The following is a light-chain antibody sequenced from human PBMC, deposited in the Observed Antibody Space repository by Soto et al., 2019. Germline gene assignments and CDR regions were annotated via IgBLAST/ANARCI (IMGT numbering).Light chain of an antibody. Sequence: QSVLTQPASVSGSPGKSSAFPSTETTGYVGAYDYVSWYQQHPGKAPKLMIYEVSNRPSGVSNRFSGSKSVNTATLTISGLQAEDEADYYCSSHTSRNTRVFGTGTKVTVL. CDR1: TGYVGAYDY. V-gene: IGLV2-14*01. J-gene: IGLJ1*01. CDR3: SSHTSRNTRV. CDR2: EVS.